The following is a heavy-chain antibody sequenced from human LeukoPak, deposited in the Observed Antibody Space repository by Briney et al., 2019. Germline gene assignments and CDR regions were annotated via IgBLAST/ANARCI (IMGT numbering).Heavy chain of an antibody. J-gene: IGHJ4*02. CDR1: GFTFSSYS. Sequence: GGSLRLSCAASGFTFSSYSMNWVRQAPGKGLEWVSSISSSSSYIYYADSVKGRFTNSRDNAKNSLYLQMNSLRAEDTAVYYCARSNGAGRMAPGYWGQGTLVTVSS. CDR2: ISSSSSYI. CDR3: ARSNGAGRMAPGY. D-gene: IGHD3-10*01. V-gene: IGHV3-21*01.